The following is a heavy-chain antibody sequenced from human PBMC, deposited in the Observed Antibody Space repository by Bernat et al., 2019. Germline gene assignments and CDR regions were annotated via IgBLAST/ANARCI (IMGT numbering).Heavy chain of an antibody. V-gene: IGHV3-33*01. J-gene: IGHJ5*02. CDR3: ARVSQDFHP. CDR2: IWNDGSNK. Sequence: QVQLVESGGGVVQPGRSLRLSCAASGFTFSNYGMHWVRQAPGKGLEWVAVIWNDGSNKYYEASVKGRFTISRDNSKNTLYLQMNSLRADDTAVFYCARVSQDFHPWGQGTMVTVSS. CDR1: GFTFSNYG.